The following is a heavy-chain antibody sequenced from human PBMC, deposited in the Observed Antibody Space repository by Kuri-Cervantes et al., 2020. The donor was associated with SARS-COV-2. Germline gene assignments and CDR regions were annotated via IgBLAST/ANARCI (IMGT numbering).Heavy chain of an antibody. CDR3: ARARTNPGSGSYYNLGIGRWFDP. CDR1: GYTFTSYG. J-gene: IGHJ5*02. V-gene: IGHV1-18*01. Sequence: ASVKVSCKASGYTFTSYGISWVRQAPGQGLEWMGWISAYNGNTNYAQKLQGRVTMTTDTSTSTAYMELRSLRSDDTAVYYCARARTNPGSGSYYNLGIGRWFDPWGQGTLVTVSS. D-gene: IGHD3-10*01. CDR2: ISAYNGNT.